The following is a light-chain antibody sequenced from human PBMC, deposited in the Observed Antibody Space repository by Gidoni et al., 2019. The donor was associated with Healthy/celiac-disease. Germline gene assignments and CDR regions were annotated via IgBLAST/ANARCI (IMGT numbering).Light chain of an antibody. CDR1: SSNIGAGYD. Sequence: QSVLTQPPSVSGAPGQGVTIACTWSSSNIGAGYDVHWYQQLPGTAPKLLIYGNSNRPSGVHDRFSGSQSGTSASLAITGLQAEDEADDYCQSYDSRLFWVFGGASKLSVL. V-gene: IGLV1-40*01. J-gene: IGLJ3*02. CDR3: QSYDSRLFWV. CDR2: GNS.